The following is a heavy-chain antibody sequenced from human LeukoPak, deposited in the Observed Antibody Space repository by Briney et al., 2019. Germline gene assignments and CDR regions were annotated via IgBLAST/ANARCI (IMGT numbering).Heavy chain of an antibody. CDR3: ATRPRRYGSGSPGRYYYYMDV. V-gene: IGHV4-59*12. CDR1: GGSISSYY. CDR2: IYYSGST. D-gene: IGHD3-10*01. Sequence: SETLSLTCTVSGGSISSYYWSWIRQPPGKGLEWIGYIYYSGSTNYNPSLKSRVTISVDTSKNQFSLKLSSVTAADTAVYYCATRPRRYGSGSPGRYYYYMDVWGKGTTVTISS. J-gene: IGHJ6*03.